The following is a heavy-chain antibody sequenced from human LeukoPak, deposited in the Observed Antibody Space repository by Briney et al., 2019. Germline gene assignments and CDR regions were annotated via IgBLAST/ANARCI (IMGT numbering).Heavy chain of an antibody. D-gene: IGHD3-3*01. CDR2: INHSGST. CDR3: ARDPPMGGVVP. Sequence: PSETLSLTCTVSGGSISSYYWSWIRQPPGKGLEWIGEINHSGSTNYNPSLKSRVTISVGTSKNQFSLKLSSVTAADTAVYYCARDPPMGGVVPWGQGTLVTVSS. V-gene: IGHV4-34*01. J-gene: IGHJ4*02. CDR1: GGSISSYY.